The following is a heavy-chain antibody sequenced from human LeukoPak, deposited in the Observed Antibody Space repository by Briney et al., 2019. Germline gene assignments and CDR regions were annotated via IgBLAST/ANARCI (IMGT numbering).Heavy chain of an antibody. J-gene: IGHJ3*02. CDR2: ISAYNGNT. CDR1: GYTFTTFG. V-gene: IGHV1-18*01. CDR3: ARGARAALALAAFDI. Sequence: ASVKVSYKASGYTFTTFGISWVRQAPGHGLEWRGWISAYNGNTNYAQKLQGRVTMTTDTSTSTAYMELRSLRSDDTAVYYCARGARAALALAAFDIWGQGTMVTVSS. D-gene: IGHD6-6*01.